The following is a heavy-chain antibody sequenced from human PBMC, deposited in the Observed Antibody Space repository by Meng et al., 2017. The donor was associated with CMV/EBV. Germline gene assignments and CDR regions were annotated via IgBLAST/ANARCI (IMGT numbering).Heavy chain of an antibody. Sequence: GESLKISCAASGFTFSSYAMHWVRQAPGKGLEWVAVISYDASNKYYADSVKGRFTISRDNSKNTLYLQMNSLRAEDTAVYYCARVAAAVKYYFDYWGQGTLVTVSS. D-gene: IGHD6-13*01. CDR2: ISYDASNK. CDR3: ARVAAAVKYYFDY. J-gene: IGHJ4*02. V-gene: IGHV3-30*04. CDR1: GFTFSSYA.